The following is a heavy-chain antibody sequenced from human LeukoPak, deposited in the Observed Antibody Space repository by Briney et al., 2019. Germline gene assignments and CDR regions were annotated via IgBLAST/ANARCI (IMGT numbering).Heavy chain of an antibody. J-gene: IGHJ4*02. CDR1: GFTFSSYA. CDR3: AKDLLGRAGYYNLDY. CDR2: ISGSGGST. Sequence: PGGSLRLSCAASGFTFSSYAMSWVRQAPGKGLEWVSAISGSGGSTYYADSVKGRFTISRDNSKNTLYLQMSSLRAEDTAVYYCAKDLLGRAGYYNLDYWGQGTLVTVSS. V-gene: IGHV3-23*01. D-gene: IGHD3-9*01.